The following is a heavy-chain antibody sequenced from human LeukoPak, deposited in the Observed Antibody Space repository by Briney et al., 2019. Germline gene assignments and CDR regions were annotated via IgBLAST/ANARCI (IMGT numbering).Heavy chain of an antibody. V-gene: IGHV1-69*13. CDR2: IIPISKTT. CDR3: ARVPKDAQIPTTTLNYYYFYGMDV. J-gene: IGHJ6*02. Sequence: ASVKVSCKASGGTFSSYAITWVRQAPGQGLEWMGGIIPISKTTDYAQKFQGRVTITADESMSTAYMEVSSLRSEDTAVYYCARVPKDAQIPTTTLNYYYFYGMDVWGQGTTVTVSS. D-gene: IGHD1-26*01. CDR1: GGTFSSYA.